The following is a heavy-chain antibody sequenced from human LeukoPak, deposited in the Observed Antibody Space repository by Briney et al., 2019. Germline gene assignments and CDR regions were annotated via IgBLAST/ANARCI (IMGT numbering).Heavy chain of an antibody. CDR3: ARESPTMVGY. CDR1: GGSISSSSYY. J-gene: IGHJ4*02. D-gene: IGHD3-10*02. V-gene: IGHV4-39*07. Sequence: SETLSLTCTVSGGSISSSSYYWGWIRQPPGKGLEWIGSIYYSGSTYYNPSLKSRVTISVDTSKNQFSLKLSSVTAADTAVYYCARESPTMVGYWGQGTLVTVSS. CDR2: IYYSGST.